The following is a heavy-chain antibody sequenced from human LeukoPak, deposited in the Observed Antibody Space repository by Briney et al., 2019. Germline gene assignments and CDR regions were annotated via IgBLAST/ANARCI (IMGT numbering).Heavy chain of an antibody. D-gene: IGHD6-13*01. CDR2: ISAYNGNT. CDR1: GYTFTSYG. J-gene: IGHJ3*02. V-gene: IGHV1-18*01. Sequence: ASVKVSCKASGYTFTSYGISWVRQAPGQGLEWMGWISAYNGNTNYAQKLQGRVTMTTDTSTSTGYMELRSLRSDDTAVYYCARVGIAAAGPDAFDIWGQGTMVTVSS. CDR3: ARVGIAAAGPDAFDI.